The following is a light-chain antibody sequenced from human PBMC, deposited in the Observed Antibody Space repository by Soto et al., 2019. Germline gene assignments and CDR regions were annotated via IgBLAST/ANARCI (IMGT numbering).Light chain of an antibody. V-gene: IGKV4-1*01. CDR3: HRYYSIPRS. J-gene: IGKJ1*01. CDR2: WAS. CDR1: QSVLHSPTNNNY. Sequence: DIVMTQSPDSLAVSLGERATINCKSSQSVLHSPTNNNYLAWYQKKPGQPPKLLIYWASTRESGVPDRFGSSGSGTDFTLPINSLQAEDAAVYYCHRYYSIPRSFGQGPKVEIK.